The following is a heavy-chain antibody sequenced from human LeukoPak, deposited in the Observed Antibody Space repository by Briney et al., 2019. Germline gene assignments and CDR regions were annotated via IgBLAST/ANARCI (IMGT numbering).Heavy chain of an antibody. CDR2: IYYSGST. CDR3: ARMDAVTPSYYFDY. D-gene: IGHD5-18*01. CDR1: GGSISSSNHY. V-gene: IGHV4-39*01. J-gene: IGHJ4*02. Sequence: PSETLSLTCTVSGGSISSSNHYWGWIRRPPGKGLEWIGHIYYSGSTYHNPSLKSRVAISVDTSRNQFSLKLSSVTVADKAVYYCARMDAVTPSYYFDYWGQGTLVAVSS.